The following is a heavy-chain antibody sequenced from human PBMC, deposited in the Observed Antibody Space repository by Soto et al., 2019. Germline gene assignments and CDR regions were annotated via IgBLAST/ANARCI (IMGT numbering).Heavy chain of an antibody. CDR2: ISYDGCNK. Sequence: QVQLVESGGGVVQPGRSLRLSCAASGFTFSSYGMHWVRQAPGKGLEWVAVISYDGCNKYYADSVKGRFTISRDNSKNTLYLRMNSLRDEDTAVYYCAKDVVTAPTAYYYYYGMDVWGQGTTVTVSS. J-gene: IGHJ6*02. CDR1: GFTFSSYG. CDR3: AKDVVTAPTAYYYYYGMDV. V-gene: IGHV3-30*18. D-gene: IGHD2-21*02.